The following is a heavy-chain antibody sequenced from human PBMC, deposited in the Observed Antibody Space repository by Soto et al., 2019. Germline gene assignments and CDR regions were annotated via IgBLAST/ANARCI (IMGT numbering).Heavy chain of an antibody. CDR2: INPSGGST. J-gene: IGHJ6*02. D-gene: IGHD3-10*01. CDR1: GYTFTSYY. CDR3: ARAGNGMVRGYYYYSGMDV. V-gene: IGHV1-46*03. Sequence: ASVKVSCKASGYTFTSYYMHWVRQAPGQGLEWMGIINPSGGSTSYAQKFQGRVTMTRDTSTSTAYMELSSLRSEDTAVYYCARAGNGMVRGYYYYSGMDVWGQGTTVTVSS.